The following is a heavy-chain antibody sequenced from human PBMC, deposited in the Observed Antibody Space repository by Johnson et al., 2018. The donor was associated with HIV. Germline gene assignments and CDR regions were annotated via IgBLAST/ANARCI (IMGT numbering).Heavy chain of an antibody. D-gene: IGHD6-13*01. CDR3: TTDQQLGPTRYNDAFGI. CDR2: IKSKTDGGTT. CDR1: GFTFSSYG. J-gene: IGHJ3*02. V-gene: IGHV3-15*01. Sequence: VQLVESGGGVVQPGGSLRLSCAASGFTFSSYGMHWVRQAPGKGLEWVGRIKSKTDGGTTDYAAPVKGRFTISRDDSKNTLYLQMNSLKTEDTAVYYCTTDQQLGPTRYNDAFGIWGQGTMVTVSS.